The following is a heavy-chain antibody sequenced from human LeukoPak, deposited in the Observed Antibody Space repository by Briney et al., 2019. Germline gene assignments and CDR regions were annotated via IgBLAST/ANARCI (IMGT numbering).Heavy chain of an antibody. CDR2: IYTGGNT. V-gene: IGHV3-66*01. J-gene: IGHJ4*02. Sequence: PGGSLRLSCAASGFTVSSNYMSWVRQAPGKGLEWVSLIYTGGNTYYADSVKGRFTLSRGNSKNTVYLQMNSLRVEDTAMYYCATISDLLYYFDSWGQGTLVTVSS. CDR1: GFTVSSNY. CDR3: ATISDLLYYFDS.